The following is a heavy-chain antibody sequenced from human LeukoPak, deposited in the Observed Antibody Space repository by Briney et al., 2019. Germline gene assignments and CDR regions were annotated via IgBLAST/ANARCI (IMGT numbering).Heavy chain of an antibody. CDR3: ARGTSLGDPYCGGDCYSDYGMDV. CDR2: ISSSGSTI. Sequence: SLRLSCAASGFTFSSYEMNWVRQAPGKGLEWVSYISSSGSTIYYADSVKGRFTISRDNAKNSLYLQMNSLRAEDTAVYYCARGTSLGDPYCGGDCYSDYGMDVWGQGTTVTVSS. D-gene: IGHD2-21*02. J-gene: IGHJ6*02. V-gene: IGHV3-48*03. CDR1: GFTFSSYE.